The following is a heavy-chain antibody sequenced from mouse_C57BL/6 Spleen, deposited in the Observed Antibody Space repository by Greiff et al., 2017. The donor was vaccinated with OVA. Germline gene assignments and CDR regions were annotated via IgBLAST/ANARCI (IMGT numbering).Heavy chain of an antibody. Sequence: DVMLVESGGGLVKPGGSLKLSCAASGFTFSSYAMSWVRQTPEKRLEWVATISDGGSYTYYPYNVKGRFTISRDNAKTNLYLQRSQLTSEDTAMYYCAGLRGETVVFDDWGQGATLTVSS. CDR3: AGLRGETVVFDD. J-gene: IGHJ2*01. V-gene: IGHV5-4*03. D-gene: IGHD1-1*01. CDR2: ISDGGSYT. CDR1: GFTFSSYA.